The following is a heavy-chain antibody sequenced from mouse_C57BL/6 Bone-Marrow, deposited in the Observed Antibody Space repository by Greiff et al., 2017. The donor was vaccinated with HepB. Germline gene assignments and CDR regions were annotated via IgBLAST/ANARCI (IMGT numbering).Heavy chain of an antibody. CDR2: INSDGGST. J-gene: IGHJ3*01. CDR1: EYEFPSHD. D-gene: IGHD2-4*01. V-gene: IGHV5-2*01. CDR3: ARQWDDYGGFAY. Sequence: DVMLVESGGGLVQPGESLKLSCESNEYEFPSHDMSWVRKTPEKRLELVAAINSDGGSTYYPDTMERRFIISRDNTKKTLYLQMSSLRSEDTALYYCARQWDDYGGFAYWGQGTLVTVSA.